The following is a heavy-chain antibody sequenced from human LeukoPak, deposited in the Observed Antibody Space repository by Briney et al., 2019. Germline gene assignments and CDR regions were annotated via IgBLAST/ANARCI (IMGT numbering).Heavy chain of an antibody. D-gene: IGHD6-19*01. Sequence: GGSVRLSCAASGFPFSSHWLSWFRQSPGKGLEWVAHIKQDGSEKYYVDSVEGRFTISRDNARNSQYLQMNSLRAEDTAVYYCASGGGWVFNNWGQGTLVTVSS. J-gene: IGHJ4*02. CDR1: GFPFSSHW. CDR2: IKQDGSEK. CDR3: ASGGGWVFNN. V-gene: IGHV3-7*01.